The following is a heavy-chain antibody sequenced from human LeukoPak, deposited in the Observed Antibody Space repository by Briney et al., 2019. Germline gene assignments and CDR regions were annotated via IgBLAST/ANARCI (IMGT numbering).Heavy chain of an antibody. J-gene: IGHJ4*02. CDR3: AKGSGYDFSFDY. D-gene: IGHD5-12*01. CDR1: GFTFSSYW. Sequence: GGSLRLSCAASGFTFSSYWMSWVRQAPGKGLEWVANIKQDGSEKYYVDSVKGRFTISRDNAKNSLYLQMNSLRAEDTALYYCAKGSGYDFSFDYWGQGTLVTVSS. CDR2: IKQDGSEK. V-gene: IGHV3-7*03.